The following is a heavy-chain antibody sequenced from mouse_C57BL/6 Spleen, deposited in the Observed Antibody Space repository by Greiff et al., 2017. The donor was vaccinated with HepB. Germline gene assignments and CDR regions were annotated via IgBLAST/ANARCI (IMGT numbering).Heavy chain of an antibody. D-gene: IGHD3-2*02. V-gene: IGHV1-53*01. CDR3: ARGGSSSYHSYYYAMDY. CDR2: INPSNGGT. CDR1: GYTFTSYW. Sequence: QVQLQQPGTELVKPGASVKLSCKASGYTFTSYWMHWVKQRPGQGLEWIGNINPSNGGTNYNEKFKSKATLTVDKSSSTAYMQLSSLTSEDSAVYYCARGGSSSYHSYYYAMDYWGQGTSVTVSS. J-gene: IGHJ4*01.